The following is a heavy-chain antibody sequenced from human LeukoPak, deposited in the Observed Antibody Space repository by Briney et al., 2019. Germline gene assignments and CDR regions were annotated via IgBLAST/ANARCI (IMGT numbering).Heavy chain of an antibody. V-gene: IGHV3-30*18. CDR2: ISSDETNI. CDR3: AKDPYRVVFATGNYLDP. Sequence: PGRSLTLSCAISGFTFSNYGMHWVRQAPGKGLEWVAVISSDETNIRYGDSVRGRFTVSRDNAKNTVYLQMNSLGADDTAVYYCAKDPYRVVFATGNYLDPWGQGTLVTVSS. CDR1: GFTFSNYG. D-gene: IGHD2-15*01. J-gene: IGHJ5*02.